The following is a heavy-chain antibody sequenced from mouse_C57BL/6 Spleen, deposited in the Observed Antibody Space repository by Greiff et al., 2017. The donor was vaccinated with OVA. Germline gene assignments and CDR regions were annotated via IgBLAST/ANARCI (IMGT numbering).Heavy chain of an antibody. CDR2: IYPGSGST. V-gene: IGHV1-55*01. CDR1: GYTFTSYW. D-gene: IGHD1-1*01. J-gene: IGHJ2*01. CDR3: ARLGFGGSSEGYFDY. Sequence: QVQLQQPGAELVKPGASVKMSCKASGYTFTSYWITWVKQRPGQGLEWIGDIYPGSGSTNYNEKFKSKATLTVDTSSSTAYMQLSSLTSEDSAVYYCARLGFGGSSEGYFDYGGQGTTLTVSS.